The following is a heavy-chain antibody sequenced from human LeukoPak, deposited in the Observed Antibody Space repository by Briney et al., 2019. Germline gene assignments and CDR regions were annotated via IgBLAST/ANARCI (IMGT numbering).Heavy chain of an antibody. V-gene: IGHV3-33*01. CDR1: GFTFSSFG. CDR3: VRGVGVSRFNYLDP. D-gene: IGHD1-7*01. Sequence: GRSLTLPCAASGFTFSSFGMHWVRQAPGKGLEWVAVIWYDASNKYYADSVKGRFTISRDNSKNTLYLHMNSLRDDDTAVYYCVRGVGVSRFNYLDPWGQGTLVIVSS. CDR2: IWYDASNK. J-gene: IGHJ5*02.